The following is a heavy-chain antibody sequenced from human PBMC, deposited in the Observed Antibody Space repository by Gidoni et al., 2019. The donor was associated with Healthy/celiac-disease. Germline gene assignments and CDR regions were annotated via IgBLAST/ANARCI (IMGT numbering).Heavy chain of an antibody. CDR2: IFSKDEK. D-gene: IGHD6-19*01. J-gene: IGHJ5*02. CDR3: ARGLAGSGFDP. V-gene: IGHV2-26*01. Sequence: QVPLNESGPVLLKPTQTLTLSCTVSGFSLGNARMGVSWIRQPPGKALEWLAHIFSKDEKSYSTSLKSRLTISKDTSKSQVVLTMINMDPGDTATYYCARGLAGSGFDPWGQGTLGTVSS. CDR1: GFSLGNARMG.